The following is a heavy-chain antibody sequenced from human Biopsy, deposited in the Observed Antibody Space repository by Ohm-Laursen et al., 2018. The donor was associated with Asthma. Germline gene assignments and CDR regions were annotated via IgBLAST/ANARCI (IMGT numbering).Heavy chain of an antibody. J-gene: IGHJ4*02. CDR3: ARGSDYSDRSGFDY. D-gene: IGHD3-10*01. CDR2: MSYDGSIK. CDR1: GFTFSSYG. V-gene: IGHV3-33*05. Sequence: SLRLSCAASGFTFSSYGMDWVRQAPGKGLEWVALMSYDGSIKDYADSVKGRFTISRDNSMNTLYLHMYSLRVEDTAVYYCARGSDYSDRSGFDYWGQGTQVTVSS.